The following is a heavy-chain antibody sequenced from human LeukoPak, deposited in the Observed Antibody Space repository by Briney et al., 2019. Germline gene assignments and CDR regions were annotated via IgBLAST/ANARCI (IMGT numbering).Heavy chain of an antibody. Sequence: MHWVRXAXGQGLEWMGWINPNSGGTNYAQKFQGRVTMTRDTSISTAYMELSRLRSDDTAVYYCASKWELPTWGQGTLVTVSS. CDR2: INPNSGGT. V-gene: IGHV1-2*02. D-gene: IGHD1-26*01. CDR3: ASKWELPT. J-gene: IGHJ5*02.